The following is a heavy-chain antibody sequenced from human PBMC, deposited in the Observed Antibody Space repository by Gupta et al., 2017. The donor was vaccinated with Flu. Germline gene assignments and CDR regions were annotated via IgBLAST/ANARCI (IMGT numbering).Heavy chain of an antibody. CDR2: IYQSGST. D-gene: IGHD1-1*01. CDR1: GYSISSGYY. J-gene: IGHJ3*02. CDR3: ASSDWDWNDDI. V-gene: IGHV4-38-2*01. Sequence: QVQLQESGPGLVKPSETLSLTCAVSGYSISSGYYWGWIRQPPGKGLEWIGSIYQSGSTYYNPSLKSRVTISVDTSKNQFSLKLSSVTAADTAVYYCASSDWDWNDDIWGQGTMVTVSA.